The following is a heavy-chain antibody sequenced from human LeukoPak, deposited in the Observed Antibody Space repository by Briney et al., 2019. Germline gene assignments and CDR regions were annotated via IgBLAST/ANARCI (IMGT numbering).Heavy chain of an antibody. CDR1: GGSISSYY. D-gene: IGHD2/OR15-2a*01. V-gene: IGHV4-59*12. CDR3: ARDLIGPFDY. J-gene: IGHJ4*02. CDR2: IYYSGST. Sequence: SETLSLTCTVSGGSISSYYWSWIRQPPGKGLEWIGYIYYSGSTNYNPSLKSRVTMSVDTSKNQFSLILSSVTAADTAMYYCARDLIGPFDYWGQGTLVTVSS.